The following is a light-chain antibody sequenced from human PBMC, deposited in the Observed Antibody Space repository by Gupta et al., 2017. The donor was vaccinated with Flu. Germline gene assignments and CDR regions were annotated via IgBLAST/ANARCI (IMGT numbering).Light chain of an antibody. CDR3: RHYESNGSRL. Sequence: TFSCGGNSRVVSRYQFTYWLQQKPGQAPKVMSYEVTNRPSGASNRFSGSIPGGMAALNLSGVQADDEAEYYCRHYESNGSRLFGGGTKLTVL. CDR1: SRVVSRYQF. J-gene: IGLJ3*02. CDR2: EVT. V-gene: IGLV2-14*03.